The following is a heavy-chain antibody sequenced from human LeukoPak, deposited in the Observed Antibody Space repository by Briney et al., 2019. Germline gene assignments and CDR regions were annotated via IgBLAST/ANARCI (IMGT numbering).Heavy chain of an antibody. CDR2: ISGSGGST. CDR1: GFTFSSYA. D-gene: IGHD2-15*01. Sequence: GGSLRLSCAASGFTFSSYAMSWVRQAPGKGLEWVSAISGSGGSTYYADSVKGRFTISRDNSKNTLYLQMNSLRAEDTAVYYCAKDIVVVVADGVNFDYWGQGTLVTVSS. J-gene: IGHJ4*02. CDR3: AKDIVVVVADGVNFDY. V-gene: IGHV3-23*01.